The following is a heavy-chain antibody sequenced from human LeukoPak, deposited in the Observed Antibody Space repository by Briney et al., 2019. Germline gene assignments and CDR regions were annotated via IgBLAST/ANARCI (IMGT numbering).Heavy chain of an antibody. CDR2: ISGSGGST. CDR3: AKETYDSSGYYSAFDY. D-gene: IGHD3-22*01. V-gene: IGHV3-23*01. CDR1: GFTFSSYA. Sequence: GGSLRLSCAASGFTFSSYAMSRVRQAPGKGLEWVSAISGSGGSTYYADSVKGRFTISRDNSKNTQYLQMNSLRAEDTAVYYCAKETYDSSGYYSAFDYWGQGTLVTVSS. J-gene: IGHJ4*02.